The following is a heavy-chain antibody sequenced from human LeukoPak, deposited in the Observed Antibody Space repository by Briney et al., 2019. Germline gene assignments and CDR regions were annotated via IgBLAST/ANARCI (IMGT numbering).Heavy chain of an antibody. D-gene: IGHD2-15*01. J-gene: IGHJ4*02. Sequence: GRSLRLSCAASGFIFSNFAMHWVRQAPGKGLEWVAIIWFDGTKKNYADSVKGRFTISRDNSKNTLYLQMNGLRPEDTAVYYCARDLSSQLLLFDYWGQGTLVTVSS. CDR3: ARDLSSQLLLFDY. V-gene: IGHV3-33*01. CDR2: IWFDGTKK. CDR1: GFIFSNFA.